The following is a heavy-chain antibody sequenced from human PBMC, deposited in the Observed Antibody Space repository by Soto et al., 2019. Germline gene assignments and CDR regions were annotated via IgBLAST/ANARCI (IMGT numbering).Heavy chain of an antibody. V-gene: IGHV4-31*03. CDR3: ARGTAEVAPTALDY. CDR1: GVSISSGGYY. D-gene: IGHD1-1*01. CDR2: IFHSGTP. Sequence: QVQLQESGPGLVKPSQTLSLTCTVSGVSISSGGYYWSWIRQYPGKGLEWVAYIFHSGTPYYNPSLKSRVTISLDTPKNQFSLELTSVTAADTAVYFCARGTAEVAPTALDYWGQGTLVTVSS. J-gene: IGHJ4*02.